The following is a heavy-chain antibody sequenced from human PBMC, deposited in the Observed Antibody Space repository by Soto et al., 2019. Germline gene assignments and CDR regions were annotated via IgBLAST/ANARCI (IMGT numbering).Heavy chain of an antibody. CDR2: IRKKTDGGTT. CDR3: ARDWYWAFDY. CDR1: GFTFGGAW. J-gene: IGHJ4*02. D-gene: IGHD1-20*01. Sequence: GGSLRLSCAASGFTFGGAWMNWVRQAPGKGLEWVGRIRKKTDGGTTDYAAPVKGRFTISRDDSKDTLYLQMNSLKTEDTAVYFCARDWYWAFDYWGQGSLVTVSS. V-gene: IGHV3-15*07.